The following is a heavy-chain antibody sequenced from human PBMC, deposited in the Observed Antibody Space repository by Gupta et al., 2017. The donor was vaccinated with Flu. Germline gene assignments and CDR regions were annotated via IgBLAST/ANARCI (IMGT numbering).Heavy chain of an antibody. D-gene: IGHD2-8*02. Sequence: VREVPGKGLEWVSSSTGTGGRGGIYYGESVKGRCIISRENPKKTFDVQMNNLRGEDTAIDYCAKGSLGQCTGARGDPVDSWGQGTLVNVSS. J-gene: IGHJ4*02. V-gene: IGHV3-23*01. CDR3: AKGSLGQCTGARGDPVDS. CDR2: STGTGGRGGI.